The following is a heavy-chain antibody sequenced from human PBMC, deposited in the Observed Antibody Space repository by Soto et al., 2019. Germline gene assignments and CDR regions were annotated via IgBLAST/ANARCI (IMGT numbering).Heavy chain of an antibody. CDR1: GGSISSGGYY. CDR3: ARNHRITMVRGVKVWFDP. J-gene: IGHJ5*02. CDR2: IYYSGST. D-gene: IGHD3-10*01. V-gene: IGHV4-31*03. Sequence: SETLSLTCTVSGGSISSGGYYWSWIRQHPGKGLEWIGYIYYSGSTYYNPSLKSRVTISVDTSKNQFSLKLSSVTAAGTAVYYCARNHRITMVRGVKVWFDPWGQGTLVTVSS.